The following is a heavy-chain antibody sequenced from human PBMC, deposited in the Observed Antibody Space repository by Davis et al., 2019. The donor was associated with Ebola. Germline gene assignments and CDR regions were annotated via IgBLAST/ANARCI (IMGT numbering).Heavy chain of an antibody. V-gene: IGHV3-23*01. CDR1: GFVFSSYV. J-gene: IGHJ6*04. CDR3: AKSGLSFGVVKYHYGMDV. CDR2: ISGSGGST. D-gene: IGHD3-3*01. Sequence: GGSLRLSCAASGFVFSSYVMSWVRRAPGKGLEWVSAISGSGGSTYYADSVKGRFTISRDNSKKTLYLQMNSLRAEDTAVYYCAKSGLSFGVVKYHYGMDVWGKGTTVTVSS.